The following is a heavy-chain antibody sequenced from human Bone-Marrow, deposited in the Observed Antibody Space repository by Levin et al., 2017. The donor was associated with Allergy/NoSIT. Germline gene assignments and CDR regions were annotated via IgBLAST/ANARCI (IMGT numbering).Heavy chain of an antibody. CDR1: IGTFSYYS. D-gene: IGHD3-10*01. Sequence: WASVKVSCKASIGTFSYYSINWVRQAPGQGLEWIGRIIPILGISSHAQNFQGRLAFSADRSANTVFMELSSLRFEDTAVYYCTTLRFANGEGAPFDYWGQGSLVTVSS. V-gene: IGHV1-69*02. CDR2: IIPILGIS. J-gene: IGHJ4*02. CDR3: TTLRFANGEGAPFDY.